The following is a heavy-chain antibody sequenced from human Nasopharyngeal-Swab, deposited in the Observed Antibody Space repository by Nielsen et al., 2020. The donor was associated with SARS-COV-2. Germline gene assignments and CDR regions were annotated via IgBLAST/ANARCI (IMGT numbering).Heavy chain of an antibody. CDR3: ATIEISGKGAYYYYMDV. CDR2: INPNSGGT. V-gene: IGHV1-2*02. D-gene: IGHD3-10*01. J-gene: IGHJ6*03. Sequence: WVRQAPGQGLEWMGWINPNSGGTNYAQKFQGRVTMTEDTSTDTAYMELSSLRSEDTAVYYCATIEISGKGAYYYYMDVWGKGTTVTVSS.